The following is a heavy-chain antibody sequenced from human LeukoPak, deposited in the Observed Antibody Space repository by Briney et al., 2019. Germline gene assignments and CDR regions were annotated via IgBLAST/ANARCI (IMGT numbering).Heavy chain of an antibody. J-gene: IGHJ4*02. CDR2: ISGSGGST. Sequence: PGGSLRLSCAASGFTFSSYAMSWVRQAPGKGLEWVSAISGSGGSTYYADSVKGRFTISRDNSKNTLYLQMNSLRAKDTAVYYCANSEVVVIIPFDYWGQGTLVTVSS. V-gene: IGHV3-23*01. CDR1: GFTFSSYA. D-gene: IGHD3-22*01. CDR3: ANSEVVVIIPFDY.